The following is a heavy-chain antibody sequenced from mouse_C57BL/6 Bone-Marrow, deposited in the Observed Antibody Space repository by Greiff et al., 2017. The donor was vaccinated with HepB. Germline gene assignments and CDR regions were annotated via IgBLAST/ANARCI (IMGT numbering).Heavy chain of an antibody. Sequence: QVQLKESGAELVRPGTSVKVSCKASGYAFTNYLIEWVKQRPGQGLEWIGVINPGSGGTNYNEKFKGKATLTADKSSSTAYMQLSSLTSEDSAVYFCARGPYSLYYFDYWGQGTTLTVSS. CDR3: ARGPYSLYYFDY. CDR2: INPGSGGT. D-gene: IGHD2-10*01. CDR1: GYAFTNYL. V-gene: IGHV1-54*01. J-gene: IGHJ2*01.